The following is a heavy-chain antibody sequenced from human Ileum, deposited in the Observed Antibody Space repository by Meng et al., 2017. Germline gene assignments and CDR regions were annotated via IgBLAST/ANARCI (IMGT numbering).Heavy chain of an antibody. D-gene: IGHD3-16*01. V-gene: IGHV4-39*07. J-gene: IGHJ5*02. Sequence: QLQRQGSGPGLVKPSETRVLTCTVSEGPIRDSHSYCGWSRQPPGKEREWCASINYSGTTYYNPPLKSRDTLSVDSSNRFSLQVTCVIAADTAVYYCVRILEGLGTWFDPWGQGILVTVSS. CDR1: EGPIRDSHSY. CDR3: VRILEGLGTWFDP. CDR2: INYSGTT.